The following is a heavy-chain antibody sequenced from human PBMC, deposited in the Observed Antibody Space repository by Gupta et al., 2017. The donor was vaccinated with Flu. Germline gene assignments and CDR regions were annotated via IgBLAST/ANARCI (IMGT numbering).Heavy chain of an antibody. CDR3: ARSHCSSTSCYTKGYYYYGMDV. V-gene: IGHV4-61*02. Sequence: QVQLQESGPGLVKPSQTLSLTCTVSGGSISSGSYYWSWIRQPAGKGLEWIGRIYTSGSTNYNPSLKSRVTISVDTSKNQFSLKLSSVTAADTAVYYCARSHCSSTSCYTKGYYYYGMDVWGQGTTVTVSS. D-gene: IGHD2-2*02. CDR2: IYTSGST. CDR1: GGSISSGSYY. J-gene: IGHJ6*02.